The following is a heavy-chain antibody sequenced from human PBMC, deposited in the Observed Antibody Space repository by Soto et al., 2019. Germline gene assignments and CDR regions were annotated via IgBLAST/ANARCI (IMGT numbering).Heavy chain of an antibody. J-gene: IGHJ4*02. Sequence: QQQQVESGGGVVQPGRSLRISCAASRFNFSSYGMHWVRQAPGKGLEWVAVIWYDGSNKYYADSVKGRFTISRDNSKKTLYLQMNSLRAEDTAVYYCASDSPSDYGIHGPFDYWGQGTLVTVSS. D-gene: IGHD3-10*01. CDR2: IWYDGSNK. CDR1: RFNFSSYG. CDR3: ASDSPSDYGIHGPFDY. V-gene: IGHV3-33*01.